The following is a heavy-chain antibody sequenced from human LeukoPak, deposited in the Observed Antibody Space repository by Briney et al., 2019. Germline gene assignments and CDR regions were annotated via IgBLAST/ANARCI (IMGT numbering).Heavy chain of an antibody. J-gene: IGHJ4*02. Sequence: GGSLRLSCAASGFTFSSYSMTWVRQAPGKGLEWVSAISGSGGSTYYADSVKGRFTISRDNSKNTLSLQMNSLRAEDTAVYYCAKPTYYYDSRGYYGGDYWGQGTLVTVSS. CDR1: GFTFSSYS. CDR3: AKPTYYYDSRGYYGGDY. V-gene: IGHV3-23*01. D-gene: IGHD3-22*01. CDR2: ISGSGGST.